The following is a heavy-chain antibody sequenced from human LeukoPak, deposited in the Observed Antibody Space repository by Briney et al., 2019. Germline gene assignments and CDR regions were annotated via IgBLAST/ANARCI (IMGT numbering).Heavy chain of an antibody. CDR1: GFTFCSYE. V-gene: IGHV3-48*03. Sequence: PGGSLRLSRAASGFTFCSYEMNWVRQAPGTGLEWVSYISGSGTNIYYADFVKGRFTISRENAKNSLSLQMNSLRAEDTAIYYCAREAVLGGRGDTFDIWGQGTMVTASS. D-gene: IGHD6-19*01. CDR2: ISGSGTNI. CDR3: AREAVLGGRGDTFDI. J-gene: IGHJ3*02.